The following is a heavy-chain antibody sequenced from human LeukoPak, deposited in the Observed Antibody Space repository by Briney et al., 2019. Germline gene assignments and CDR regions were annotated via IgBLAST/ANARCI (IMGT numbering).Heavy chain of an antibody. Sequence: ASVKVSCKASGYTFTSYYMHWVRQAPGQGLEWMGIINPSGGSTSYAQKFQGRVTMTRDMSTSTVYMELSSLRSEDTAVYYCARVGIAVAGTAPGAFDIWGQGTMVTVSS. J-gene: IGHJ3*02. CDR1: GYTFTSYY. V-gene: IGHV1-46*01. CDR3: ARVGIAVAGTAPGAFDI. D-gene: IGHD6-19*01. CDR2: INPSGGST.